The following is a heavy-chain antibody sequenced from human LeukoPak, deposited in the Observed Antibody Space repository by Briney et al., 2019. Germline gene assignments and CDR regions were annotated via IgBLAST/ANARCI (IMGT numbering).Heavy chain of an antibody. D-gene: IGHD3-3*01. Sequence: ASVKVSCKASGYTFTGYYMHWVRPAPGQGLEWMGWINPNSGGTNYAQKFQGRVTMTRDTSISTAYMELSRLRSDDTAVYYCARERSEESYWFDPWGQGTLVTVSS. CDR3: ARERSEESYWFDP. J-gene: IGHJ5*02. CDR2: INPNSGGT. V-gene: IGHV1-2*02. CDR1: GYTFTGYY.